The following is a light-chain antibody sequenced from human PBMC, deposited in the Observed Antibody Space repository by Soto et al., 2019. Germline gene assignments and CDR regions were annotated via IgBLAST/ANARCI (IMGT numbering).Light chain of an antibody. V-gene: IGLV2-11*01. CDR3: CSYAGSYTFV. J-gene: IGLJ1*01. CDR1: SSDVGGYNY. CDR2: DVI. Sequence: QSALTQPRSVSGSPGQSVTLSCTGTSSDVGGYNYVSWYQQHPGKAPKLMIYDVITRPSGVPDRFSGSKSGNTASLTISGLQAEDEAHYYCCSYAGSYTFVFGTGTKLTVL.